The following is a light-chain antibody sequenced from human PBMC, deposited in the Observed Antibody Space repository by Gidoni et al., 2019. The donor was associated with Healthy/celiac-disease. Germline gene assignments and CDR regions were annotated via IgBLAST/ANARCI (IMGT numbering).Light chain of an antibody. CDR3: QQYGSP. Sequence: EIVLTQSPGTLSLSPGERATLPCRASQSVSSSYLAWYQQKPGQAPRLLIYGASSRATGIPDRFSGSGSGTDFTLTISRLEPEDFAVYYCQQYGSPFSGGTKVEIK. J-gene: IGKJ4*01. CDR1: QSVSSSY. V-gene: IGKV3-20*01. CDR2: GAS.